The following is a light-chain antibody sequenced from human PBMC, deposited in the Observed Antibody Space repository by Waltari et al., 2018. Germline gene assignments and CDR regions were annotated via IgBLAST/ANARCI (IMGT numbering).Light chain of an antibody. V-gene: IGLV2-14*03. Sequence: HSALAQPASVSGSPGQSITISCTGTSSDVGAYNYVSWYQQHPGKTPRLMIYDVNNRPSGVSNRFSGSKSGNTASLTTSGLQAEDEADYYCSSFTRASSWVFGGGTKLTV. CDR1: SSDVGAYNY. CDR2: DVN. CDR3: SSFTRASSWV. J-gene: IGLJ3*02.